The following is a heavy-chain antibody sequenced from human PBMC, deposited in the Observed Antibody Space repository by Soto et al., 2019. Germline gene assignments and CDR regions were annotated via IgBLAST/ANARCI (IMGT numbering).Heavy chain of an antibody. J-gene: IGHJ3*02. CDR3: ARDGGYSGSTFDI. Sequence: SETLSLTCTVSGGSISSYYWSWIRQPPGKGLEWIGYIYYSGSTNYNPSLKSRVTISVDTSKNQFSLKLSSVTAADTAVYYCARDGGYSGSTFDIWGQGTMVTVSS. V-gene: IGHV4-59*01. D-gene: IGHD5-12*01. CDR2: IYYSGST. CDR1: GGSISSYY.